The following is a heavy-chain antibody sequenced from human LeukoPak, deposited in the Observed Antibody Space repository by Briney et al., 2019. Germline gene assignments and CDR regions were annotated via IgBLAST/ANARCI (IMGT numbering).Heavy chain of an antibody. CDR2: INPNSGGT. CDR1: GYTFTGYY. Sequence: GASVKVSCKASGYTFTGYYMHWVRQAPGQGLEWMGWINPNSGGTNYAQKFQGRVTMTRDTSISTAYMELSRLRSDDTAVYYCALPYCSSTSCYKYYYYYGMDVWGQGTTVTVSS. V-gene: IGHV1-2*02. CDR3: ALPYCSSTSCYKYYYYYGMDV. D-gene: IGHD2-2*02. J-gene: IGHJ6*02.